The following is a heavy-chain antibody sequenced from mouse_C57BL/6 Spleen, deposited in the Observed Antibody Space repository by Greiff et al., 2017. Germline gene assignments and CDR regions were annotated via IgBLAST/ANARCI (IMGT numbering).Heavy chain of an antibody. V-gene: IGHV1-55*01. CDR1: GYTFTSYW. CDR3: ARSGAIYYGNYEAMDY. CDR2: IYPGSGST. D-gene: IGHD2-1*01. Sequence: QVQLQQPGAELVKPGASVKLSCKASGYTFTSYWITWVKQRPGQGLEWIGDIYPGSGSTNYNEKFKNKATLTVDTSSSTAYMQLSSLTSEDAAVYYGARSGAIYYGNYEAMDYWGQGTSVTVAS. J-gene: IGHJ4*01.